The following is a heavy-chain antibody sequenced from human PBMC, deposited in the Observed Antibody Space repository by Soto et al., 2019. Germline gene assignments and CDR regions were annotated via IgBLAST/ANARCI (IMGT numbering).Heavy chain of an antibody. CDR3: AKSLGYYDSSGFYSNFDY. V-gene: IGHV3-23*01. CDR1: GFTFSTYA. J-gene: IGHJ4*02. D-gene: IGHD3-22*01. CDR2: ISGSGGST. Sequence: GGSLRLSCAASGFTFSTYAMSWVRQAPGKGLEWVSGISGSGGSTYFADSVKGRFTISRDNSKNTLHLQMNSLRAEDTAVYYCAKSLGYYDSSGFYSNFDYWGQGTLVTVSS.